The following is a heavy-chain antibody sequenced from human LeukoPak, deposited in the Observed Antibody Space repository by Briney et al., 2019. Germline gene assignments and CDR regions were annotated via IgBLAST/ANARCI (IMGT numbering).Heavy chain of an antibody. J-gene: IGHJ4*02. CDR3: STSRTIDY. V-gene: IGHV3-7*01. D-gene: IGHD2-2*01. Sequence: GGSLRHSCAGTGFTFSSYWMSWVRQARGKGLAWVAHINQDGSEKYYVDSVKGRFTISRHNAQNSLNLQMNGLRATDRAGYFLSTSRTIDYWGQGTLVTVSS. CDR2: INQDGSEK. CDR1: GFTFSSYW.